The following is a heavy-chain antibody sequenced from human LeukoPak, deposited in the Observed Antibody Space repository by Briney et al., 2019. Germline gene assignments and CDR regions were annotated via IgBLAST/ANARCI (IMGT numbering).Heavy chain of an antibody. Sequence: GGSLRLSCAASGLTVSDNYMSWVRQAPGKGLDWVSVMYSGGDTYYANSVKGRFTFSRDISKNTLYLQMNGLRTEDTAMYYCARDAPQVPAAGVLASWGQGTLVTVSS. D-gene: IGHD6-13*01. CDR3: ARDAPQVPAAGVLAS. J-gene: IGHJ5*02. V-gene: IGHV3-53*01. CDR2: MYSGGDT. CDR1: GLTVSDNY.